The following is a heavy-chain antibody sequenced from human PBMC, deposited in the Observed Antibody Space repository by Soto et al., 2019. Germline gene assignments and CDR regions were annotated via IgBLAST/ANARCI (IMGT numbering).Heavy chain of an antibody. CDR1: GGSISSYD. CDR2: IYTSGST. Sequence: QVQLQESGPGLVKPSETLSLTCTVSGGSISSYDWSWIRQPAGKGLEWIGRIYTSGSTNYNPSLKSRVTMSVDTSKSQFSLKLSSVTAADTAVYYCAREDCSGGSCYPPDYWGQGTLVTVSS. D-gene: IGHD2-15*01. V-gene: IGHV4-4*07. CDR3: AREDCSGGSCYPPDY. J-gene: IGHJ4*02.